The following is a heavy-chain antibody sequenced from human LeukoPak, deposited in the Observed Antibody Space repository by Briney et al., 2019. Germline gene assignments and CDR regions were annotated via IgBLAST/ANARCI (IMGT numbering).Heavy chain of an antibody. Sequence: GGSLRLSCAASGFTFSSYEMNWVRQAPGEGLEWVSYISSSGSNIYYADSEKGRFTISRDNAKNSLYLQMNSLRAEDTAVYYCARELYSGTYNYWGQGTLVTVSS. V-gene: IGHV3-48*03. CDR3: ARELYSGTYNY. J-gene: IGHJ4*02. CDR1: GFTFSSYE. D-gene: IGHD1-26*01. CDR2: ISSSGSNI.